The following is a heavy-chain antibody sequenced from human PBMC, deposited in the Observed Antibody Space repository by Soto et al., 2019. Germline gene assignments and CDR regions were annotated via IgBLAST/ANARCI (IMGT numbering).Heavy chain of an antibody. D-gene: IGHD3-22*01. J-gene: IGHJ4*02. CDR2: IYYSRSD. CDR3: ARVVQFYDSSGYSYYYFDY. Sequence: SETLSLTCTVSGDSINSADYYWSWLRQPPGKGLEWIGYIYYSRSDYYNPSLGRRATITIDTSRNQFSLNLMSVTAADTAVYYCARVVQFYDSSGYSYYYFDYWGQGALVTVSS. CDR1: GDSINSADYY. V-gene: IGHV4-30-4*01.